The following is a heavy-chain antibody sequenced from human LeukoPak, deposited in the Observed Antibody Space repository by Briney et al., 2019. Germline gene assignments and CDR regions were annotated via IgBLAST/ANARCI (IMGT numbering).Heavy chain of an antibody. CDR3: AKGEKYYDSSGPIDY. V-gene: IGHV3-23*01. CDR1: GFTFSSYA. CDR2: ISGSGGST. J-gene: IGHJ4*02. Sequence: GGSLRLSCAASGFTFSSYAMSWVRQAPGKGLEWVSAISGSGGSTYYADSVKGRFTISRDNPKNTLYLQMNSLRAEDTAVYYCAKGEKYYDSSGPIDYWGQGTLVTVSS. D-gene: IGHD3-22*01.